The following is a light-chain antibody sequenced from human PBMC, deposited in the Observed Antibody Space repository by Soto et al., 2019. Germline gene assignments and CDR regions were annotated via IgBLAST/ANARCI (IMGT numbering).Light chain of an antibody. CDR1: SSDVGGYNY. V-gene: IGLV2-8*01. J-gene: IGLJ1*01. CDR2: DFS. Sequence: QSALTQPPSASGSPGQSGTISCTGTSSDVGGYNYVSWYQQHPGKAPKLMIYDFSERPSGVPDRFSSSKSGNTASLTVSGLQAEDEADYYCSSYAGRNKFYVFGTGTKRTVL. CDR3: SSYAGRNKFYV.